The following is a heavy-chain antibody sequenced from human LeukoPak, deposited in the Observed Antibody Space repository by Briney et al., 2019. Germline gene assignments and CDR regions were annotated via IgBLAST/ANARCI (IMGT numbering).Heavy chain of an antibody. CDR1: GFTFSSYA. V-gene: IGHV3-23*01. CDR2: ISGSGGST. Sequence: GGSLRLSCAASGFTFSSYAMSWVRQAPGKGLEWVSAISGSGGSTYYADSVKGRFTISRDNSKNTLYLQMNSLRAEDTAVYYCAKERRGIVVVPAAKVRGNWFDPWGQGTLVTASS. D-gene: IGHD2-2*01. CDR3: AKERRGIVVVPAAKVRGNWFDP. J-gene: IGHJ5*02.